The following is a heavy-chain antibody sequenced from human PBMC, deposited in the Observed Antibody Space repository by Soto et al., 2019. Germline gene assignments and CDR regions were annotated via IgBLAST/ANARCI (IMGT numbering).Heavy chain of an antibody. J-gene: IGHJ6*02. CDR2: INHSGST. Sequence: SQTLSLTCAVYDGSFRGYYWSRIRQPPGKGLEWIGEINHSGSTNYNPSLKSRVTISVDTSKNQFSLKLSSVTAADTAVYYCARGPLYCSSTSCRDYYYYYGMDVWGQGTTVTVSS. D-gene: IGHD2-2*01. V-gene: IGHV4-34*01. CDR3: ARGPLYCSSTSCRDYYYYYGMDV. CDR1: DGSFRGYY.